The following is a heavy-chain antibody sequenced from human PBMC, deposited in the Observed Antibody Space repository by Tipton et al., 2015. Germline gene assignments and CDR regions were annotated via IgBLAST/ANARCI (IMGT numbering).Heavy chain of an antibody. CDR2: IYFTGSA. J-gene: IGHJ3*02. CDR1: GGSISSSSYY. CDR3: ASETYGGRDAFDI. V-gene: IGHV4-61*01. Sequence: TLSLTCTVSGGSISSSSYYWTWIRQPPGKGLEWIGFIYFTGSASYNPSLKSRVTMSVETSKNQFSLKLTSVSAADAAVYYCASETYGGRDAFDIWGQGTMVTVSS. D-gene: IGHD4-23*01.